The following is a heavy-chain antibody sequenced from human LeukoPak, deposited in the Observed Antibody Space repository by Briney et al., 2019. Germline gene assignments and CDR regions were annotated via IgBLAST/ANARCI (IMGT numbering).Heavy chain of an antibody. Sequence: ASVKVSCKASGYTFTGYYMHWVRPAPGQGLEWMGWINPNSGGTNYAQKFQGRVTMTRDTSISTAYMELSRLRSDDTAVYYCATYRWRYSSGWSQPLDYWGQGTLVTVSS. J-gene: IGHJ4*02. CDR3: ATYRWRYSSGWSQPLDY. CDR1: GYTFTGYY. CDR2: INPNSGGT. V-gene: IGHV1-2*02. D-gene: IGHD6-13*01.